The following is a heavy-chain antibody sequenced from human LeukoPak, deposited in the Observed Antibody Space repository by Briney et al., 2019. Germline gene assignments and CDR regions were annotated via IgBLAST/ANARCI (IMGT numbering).Heavy chain of an antibody. CDR1: GFTFSNAW. CDR2: INHSGST. D-gene: IGHD3-3*01. Sequence: GSLRLSCAASGFTFSNAWMSWIRQPPGKGLEWIGEINHSGSTNYNPSLKSRVTISVDTSKNQFSLKLSSVTAADTAVYYCARRRIFWSGPIDYWGQGTLVTVSS. V-gene: IGHV4-34*01. J-gene: IGHJ4*02. CDR3: ARRRIFWSGPIDY.